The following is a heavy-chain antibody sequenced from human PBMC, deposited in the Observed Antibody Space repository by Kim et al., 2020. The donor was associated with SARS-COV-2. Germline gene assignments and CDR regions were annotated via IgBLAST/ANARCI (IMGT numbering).Heavy chain of an antibody. D-gene: IGHD1-26*01. Sequence: YSSQKVQGRVTITRDTSASTAYMELSSLRSEDTAMYYCARYVGTTGIDYWGQGTLVTVSS. CDR3: ARYVGTTGIDY. J-gene: IGHJ4*02. V-gene: IGHV1-3*01.